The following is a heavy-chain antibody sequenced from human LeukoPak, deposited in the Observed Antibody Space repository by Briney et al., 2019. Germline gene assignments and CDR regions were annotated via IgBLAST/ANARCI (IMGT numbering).Heavy chain of an antibody. D-gene: IGHD5-18*01. V-gene: IGHV3-30*04. CDR2: LPPDGSYQ. CDR1: GFTFSDYT. Sequence: GGSLRLSRAASGFTFSDYTMQWVRQAPGKGLEWVALLPPDGSYQYYADSLKGRFTISRDNFKNTLYLQMNSLRAEDTAVYYCARAPITAMATDYWGQGTLVTVSS. J-gene: IGHJ4*02. CDR3: ARAPITAMATDY.